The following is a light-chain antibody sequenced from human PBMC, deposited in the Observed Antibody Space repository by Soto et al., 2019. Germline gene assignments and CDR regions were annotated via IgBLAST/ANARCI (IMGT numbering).Light chain of an antibody. Sequence: DIQMTQSPSTVSASLGDRFTITFLASQSISSWLDRYQQKPAQAPTLLIYDLSSLESGVPSTFSGSGSGTEFTLTISSLQPDDSATYSCQQYTTFWTFGQGTKVDIK. J-gene: IGKJ1*01. V-gene: IGKV1-5*01. CDR3: QQYTTFWT. CDR2: DLS. CDR1: QSISSW.